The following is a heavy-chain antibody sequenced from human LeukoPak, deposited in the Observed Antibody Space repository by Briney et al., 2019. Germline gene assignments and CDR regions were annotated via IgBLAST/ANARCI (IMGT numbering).Heavy chain of an antibody. CDR2: ISSSSSYI. CDR1: GFTFSSYS. V-gene: IGHV3-21*01. D-gene: IGHD3-22*01. Sequence: GGSLRLSCAASGFTFSSYSMNWVRQAPGKGLEWVSYISSSSSYIYYADSVKGRFTISRDNAKNSLYLQMNSLRAEDTAVYYCAREGSGYYSKSPDYWGQGTLVTVSS. J-gene: IGHJ4*02. CDR3: AREGSGYYSKSPDY.